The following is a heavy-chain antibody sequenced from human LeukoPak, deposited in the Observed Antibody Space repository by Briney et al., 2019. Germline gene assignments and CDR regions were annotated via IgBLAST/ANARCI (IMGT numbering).Heavy chain of an antibody. Sequence: AGGSLRLSCAAPGFTVSGNYMSWVRQAPGKGLEWLSVIHRGGNTYYADSVKGRFTISRDSSKNTVFLQMDSLRAEDTAVYYCARDPGYGLGVDYGDYWGQGTLVTVSS. D-gene: IGHD3-10*01. CDR3: ARDPGYGLGVDYGDY. CDR1: GFTVSGNY. CDR2: IHRGGNT. V-gene: IGHV3-66*01. J-gene: IGHJ4*02.